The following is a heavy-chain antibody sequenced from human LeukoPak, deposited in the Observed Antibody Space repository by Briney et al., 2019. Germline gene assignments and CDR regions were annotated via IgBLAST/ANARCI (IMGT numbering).Heavy chain of an antibody. V-gene: IGHV3-7*01. D-gene: IGHD4/OR15-4a*01. CDR2: IKQDGNEK. Sequence: GRSLRLSCAVSGFRFNTYWMSWVRQAPGKGLEWVANIKQDGNEKYYADSVKGRFTISRDNGKNSLDLQMNSLRADDTAVYYCARDTLGEGEDANYAVYYFDYWGQGTVVTVSS. J-gene: IGHJ4*02. CDR1: GFRFNTYW. CDR3: ARDTLGEGEDANYAVYYFDY.